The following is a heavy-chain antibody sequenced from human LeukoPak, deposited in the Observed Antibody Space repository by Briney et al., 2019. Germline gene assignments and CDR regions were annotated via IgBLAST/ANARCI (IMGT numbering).Heavy chain of an antibody. CDR1: GGSISSSNW. CDR2: IYHSGST. D-gene: IGHD3-22*01. Sequence: SGTLSLTCAVSGGSISSSNWWSWVRQPPGKGLEWIGEIYHSGSTNYNPSPKSRVTISVDKSKNQFSLKLSSVTAADTAAYYCARAGADSSGYAFDIWGQGTMVTVSS. V-gene: IGHV4-4*02. CDR3: ARAGADSSGYAFDI. J-gene: IGHJ3*02.